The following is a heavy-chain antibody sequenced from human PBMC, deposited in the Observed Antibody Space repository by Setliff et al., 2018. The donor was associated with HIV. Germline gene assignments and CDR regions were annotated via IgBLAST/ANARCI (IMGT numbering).Heavy chain of an antibody. V-gene: IGHV3-7*01. Sequence: GSLRLSCAASGFTFSNYWMSWVRQAPGKGLEWVANIKEDGSQKYYVDSVKGRFTISRDNAKNSLYLQMNSLRGEDTAVYFCARKAAAVDSWGQGTLVTVSS. D-gene: IGHD6-25*01. CDR3: ARKAAAVDS. J-gene: IGHJ4*02. CDR2: IKEDGSQK. CDR1: GFTFSNYW.